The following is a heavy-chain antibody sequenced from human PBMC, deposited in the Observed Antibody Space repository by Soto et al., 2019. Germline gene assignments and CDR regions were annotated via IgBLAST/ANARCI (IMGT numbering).Heavy chain of an antibody. V-gene: IGHV1-69*06. CDR3: ARAIKRWEVHYYFDY. Sequence: QVVLLQSGAEVKEPGSSVKVSCKVSGSSFNNFAFSWMRQAPGHGPEWMGGIVVISNTADYSQRFRDRVTITADTSTNTLYMDLRSLTFEDTAVYYCARAIKRWEVHYYFDYWGQGTLVTVSS. CDR1: GSSFNNFA. D-gene: IGHD1-26*01. CDR2: IVVISNTA. J-gene: IGHJ4*02.